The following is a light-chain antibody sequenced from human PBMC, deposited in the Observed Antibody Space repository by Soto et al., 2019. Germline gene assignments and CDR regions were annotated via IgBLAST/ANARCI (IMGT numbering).Light chain of an antibody. V-gene: IGKV2-28*01. CDR2: WGS. Sequence: DIVMTQSPLSLPVTPGEPASISCRSSQSLLHGNGHNYLDWYLQKPGQSPQLLIYWGSNRASGVPDRFSGSGSGTDFTLKISRVEAEDVGIYYCLQALQTPPYTFGQGTKLEI. CDR1: QSLLHGNGHNY. J-gene: IGKJ2*01. CDR3: LQALQTPPYT.